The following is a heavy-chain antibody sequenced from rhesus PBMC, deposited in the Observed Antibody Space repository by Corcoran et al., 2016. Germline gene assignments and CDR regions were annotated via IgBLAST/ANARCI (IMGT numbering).Heavy chain of an antibody. CDR2: IYGNSAST. Sequence: QVQLQQWGEGLVKPSETLSLTCAVYGGSISGYYYWSWIRQPPGKGLEWIGYIYGNSASTNYNPSLTNRVTISKATSKIQVSLNLSSVTAADTAVYYCARDGDTVGTAYFDYWGQGVLVTVSS. CDR1: GGSISGYYY. D-gene: IGHD5-42*01. CDR3: ARDGDTVGTAYFDY. V-gene: IGHV4-73*01. J-gene: IGHJ4*01.